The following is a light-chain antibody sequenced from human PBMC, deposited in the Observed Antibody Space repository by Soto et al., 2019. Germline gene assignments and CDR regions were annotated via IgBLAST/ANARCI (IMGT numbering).Light chain of an antibody. J-gene: IGLJ3*02. CDR2: EVS. V-gene: IGLV2-14*01. CDR3: CSYAGSSTWV. Sequence: QSALTQPASVSGSPGQSITISCTGSSSDVGGYNYVSWHQQHPGKAPKLMIYEVSNRPSGVSNRFAGSKSGNTASLTISGLQAEDEADYYCCSYAGSSTWVFGTGTKLTVL. CDR1: SSDVGGYNY.